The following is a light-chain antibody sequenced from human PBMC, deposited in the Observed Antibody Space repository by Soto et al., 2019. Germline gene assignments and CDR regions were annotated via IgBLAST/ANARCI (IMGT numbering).Light chain of an antibody. CDR2: DAS. Sequence: EIVLTQSPATLSLSPGERATLSCRTSQSVSKYFAWYQQKPGRAPRLLIYDASSRATGIPARFIGSGSGTDFTLTIRSLELEDFAIYYCQQRSNWPITFGQGTRLEIK. V-gene: IGKV3-11*01. J-gene: IGKJ5*01. CDR1: QSVSKY. CDR3: QQRSNWPIT.